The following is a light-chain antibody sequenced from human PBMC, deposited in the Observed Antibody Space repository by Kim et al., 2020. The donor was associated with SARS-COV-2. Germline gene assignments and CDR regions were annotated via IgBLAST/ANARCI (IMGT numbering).Light chain of an antibody. J-gene: IGKJ1*01. CDR1: QSISDW. CDR3: QQYNSYSWT. CDR2: HAS. V-gene: IGKV1-5*01. Sequence: DIQMTQSPSTLSASVGDRVTLTCRASQSISDWLAWYQQKPGKAPKLLIYHASILQSGVPSRFSGSGSGTEFTLTISSLQPDDFATYYCQQYNSYSWTFGQGTKVEIK.